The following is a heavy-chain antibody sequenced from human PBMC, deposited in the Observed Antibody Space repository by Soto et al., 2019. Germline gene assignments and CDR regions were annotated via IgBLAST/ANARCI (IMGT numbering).Heavy chain of an antibody. CDR2: ISGSGANT. CDR1: GFTFSIYA. CDR3: AKAIRVTVDY. J-gene: IGHJ4*02. Sequence: LRLSCATSGFTFSIYAMSWVRQAPGKGLEWVSAISGSGANTYYADSVKGRFTISRDNSKNTLYLQMNSLRAEDTAVYYCAKAIRVTVDYWGQGTLVTVS. D-gene: IGHD4-4*01. V-gene: IGHV3-23*01.